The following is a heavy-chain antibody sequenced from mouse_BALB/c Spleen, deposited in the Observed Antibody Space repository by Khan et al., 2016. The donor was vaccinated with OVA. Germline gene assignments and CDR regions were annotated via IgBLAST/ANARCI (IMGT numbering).Heavy chain of an antibody. V-gene: IGHV1-7*01. Sequence: QVQLQQSGAELAKPGASLQMSCKASGYTFTTYWMHWVNQRPGQGLEWIGYIIPTPGYTDYSENFKDKATLSADKSSSTAYMQLSRLTSEDSAVYYCTRDRIDYWGQGTTLTVSS. CDR2: IIPTPGYT. CDR1: GYTFTTYW. CDR3: TRDRIDY. J-gene: IGHJ2*01.